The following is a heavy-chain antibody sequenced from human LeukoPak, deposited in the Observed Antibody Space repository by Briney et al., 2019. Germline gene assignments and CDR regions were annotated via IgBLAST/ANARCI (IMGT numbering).Heavy chain of an antibody. CDR1: ELTFSSYS. CDR2: ISGSGGST. CDR3: AKDQGIWITIFGVVTPDDAFDI. Sequence: PGGSLRLSCADSELTFSSYSMTWVRQAPGKGLEWVSAISGSGGSTYYADSVKGRFTISRDNSKNTLYLQMNSLRAEDTAVYYCAKDQGIWITIFGVVTPDDAFDIWGQGTMVTVSS. J-gene: IGHJ3*02. V-gene: IGHV3-23*01. D-gene: IGHD3-3*01.